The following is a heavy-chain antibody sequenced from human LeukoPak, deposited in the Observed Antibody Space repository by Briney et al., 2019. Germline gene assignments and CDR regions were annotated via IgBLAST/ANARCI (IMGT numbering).Heavy chain of an antibody. D-gene: IGHD2-2*01. Sequence: GGSLRLSCGASVFTFSDFSMSWIRQAPGKGLEWVSHISSSGSSVYYADSVRGRFTISRDNSKNSLFLRMNSLRAEDTAVYYCARGGVVPAAKYGLYWGQGTLVTVSS. J-gene: IGHJ4*02. CDR2: ISSSGSSV. CDR1: VFTFSDFS. CDR3: ARGGVVPAAKYGLY. V-gene: IGHV3-11*01.